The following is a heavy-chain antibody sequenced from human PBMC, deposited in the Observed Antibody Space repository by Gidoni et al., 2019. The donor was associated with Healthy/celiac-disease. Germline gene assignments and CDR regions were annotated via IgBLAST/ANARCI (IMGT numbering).Heavy chain of an antibody. V-gene: IGHV3-30*04. Sequence: QVQLVASGGGVVQPGRSLRLSCAASVFTFSSSAMHWVRQAPRKGLEWVAVISYDGSNKYYADSVKGRFTISRDNSKNTLYLQMNSLRAEDTAVYYCARDYGVRGPGEYYYYGMDVWGQGTTVTVSS. D-gene: IGHD3-10*01. CDR3: ARDYGVRGPGEYYYYGMDV. CDR2: ISYDGSNK. CDR1: VFTFSSSA. J-gene: IGHJ6*02.